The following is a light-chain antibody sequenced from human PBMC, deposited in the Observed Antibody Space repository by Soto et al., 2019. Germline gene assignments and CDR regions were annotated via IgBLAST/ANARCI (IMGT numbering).Light chain of an antibody. V-gene: IGKV3-20*01. CDR2: NTV. CDR3: QQYGGSPFT. Sequence: EIVLTQSPGTLSLSPGDRATLSCRASQSFSTSYLAWYQHKPGQAPRLLIHNTVTRATGIPDRFSGSGSGTDFTLTISRLEPEDFAVYYCQQYGGSPFTFGPGTKVDIK. CDR1: QSFSTSY. J-gene: IGKJ3*01.